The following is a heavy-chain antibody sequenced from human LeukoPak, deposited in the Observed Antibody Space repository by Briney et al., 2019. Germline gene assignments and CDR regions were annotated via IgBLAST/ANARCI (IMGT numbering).Heavy chain of an antibody. CDR3: ARSGMVLDY. CDR1: GFTFSSYA. Sequence: QPGGSLRLSCAASGFTFSSYAMSWVRQAPGKGLEWVANVKQDGSENYYVDSVKGRFTISRDNAKNSLYLQMNSLRAEDTAVYYCARSGMVLDYWGQGTPVTVSS. V-gene: IGHV3-7*01. J-gene: IGHJ4*02. CDR2: VKQDGSEN. D-gene: IGHD5-18*01.